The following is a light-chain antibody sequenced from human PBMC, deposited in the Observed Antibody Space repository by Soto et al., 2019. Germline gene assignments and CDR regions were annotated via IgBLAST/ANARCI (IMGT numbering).Light chain of an antibody. CDR3: QTWGAGIRV. V-gene: IGLV4-69*02. J-gene: IGLJ2*01. CDR2: IDSDGSH. Sequence: QSVLAQSPSASASLGASVKLTCTLSSGHNTYAIAWHQQHPERGPRYLMKIDSDGSHSKGDGIPDRSSGSSSGAERYLTISSLQSEDEADYYCQTWGAGIRVFGGGTKLTVL. CDR1: SGHNTYA.